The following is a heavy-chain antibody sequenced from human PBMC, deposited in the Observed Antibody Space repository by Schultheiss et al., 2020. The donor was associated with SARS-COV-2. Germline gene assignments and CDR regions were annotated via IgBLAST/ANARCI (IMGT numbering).Heavy chain of an antibody. CDR2: ISYDKNNK. CDR1: RFSFSDNY. Sequence: GGSLRLSCIVSRFSFSDNYMSWIRQAPGKGLEWVTLISYDKNNKYYADSVRGRFTISRDNSKNTLYLQMNSLRSEDTATYFCARDFAGVDSYGLLGSYGMDVWGQGTTVTVSS. J-gene: IGHJ6*02. CDR3: ARDFAGVDSYGLLGSYGMDV. D-gene: IGHD5-18*01. V-gene: IGHV3-30*03.